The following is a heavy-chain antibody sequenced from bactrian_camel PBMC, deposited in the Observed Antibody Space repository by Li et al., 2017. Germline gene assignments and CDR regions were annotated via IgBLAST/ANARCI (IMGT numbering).Heavy chain of an antibody. J-gene: IGHJ4*01. CDR1: GFTFVDND. D-gene: IGHD6*01. CDR3: ATDRFFGS. V-gene: IGHV3-1*01. CDR2: ISFSGRTT. Sequence: VQLVESGGDLLQPGGSLRLSCAASGFTFVDNDMIWVRQGPGKGLEWISTISFSGRTTGYADSVKGRFTISRDNAKNTVYLQMNSLKSEDTALYYCATDRFFGSWGQGTQVTVS.